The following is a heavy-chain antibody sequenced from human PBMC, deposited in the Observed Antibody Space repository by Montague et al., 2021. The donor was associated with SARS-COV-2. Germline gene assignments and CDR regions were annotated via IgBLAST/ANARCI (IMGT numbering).Heavy chain of an antibody. J-gene: IGHJ2*01. CDR3: ARAYCGGDCYFYWYFDL. CDR1: EDSVSSNIAT. D-gene: IGHD2-21*02. Sequence: CAISEDSVSSNIATWNWIRQSPSRGLEWLGRTYHRSKWYNDYAVSVKSRVIINPDTSNNRISLQLNSVTPEDTAVYYCARAYCGGDCYFYWYFDLWGRGTLVTVSS. V-gene: IGHV6-1*01. CDR2: TYHRSKWYN.